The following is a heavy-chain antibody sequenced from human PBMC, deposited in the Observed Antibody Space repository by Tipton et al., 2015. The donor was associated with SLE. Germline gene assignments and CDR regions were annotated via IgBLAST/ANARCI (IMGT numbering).Heavy chain of an antibody. Sequence: QSGPEVKKPGESLRISCKGSGYSFTSYWISWVRQMPGKGLEWMGRIDPSDSYTNYSPSFQGHVTFSADQSISTAYLQWSSLKASDTAMYYCARRETGDNSGDAFDIWGQGTMVTVSS. CDR3: ARRETGDNSGDAFDI. J-gene: IGHJ3*02. CDR1: GYSFTSYW. D-gene: IGHD4-23*01. V-gene: IGHV5-10-1*01. CDR2: IDPSDSYT.